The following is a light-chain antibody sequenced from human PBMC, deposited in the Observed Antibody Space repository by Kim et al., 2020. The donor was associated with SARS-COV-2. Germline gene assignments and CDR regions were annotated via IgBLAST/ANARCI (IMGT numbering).Light chain of an antibody. Sequence: AAVGDRVNISGRASEYIYSRLARYQQQPGKAPKLLISGASNLQPVVSPRFSALGSGTDLTHPFSSLQREDCATFYCQQLNSFPLTFRGGTKV. V-gene: IGKV1-12*01. CDR3: QQLNSFPLT. J-gene: IGKJ4*01. CDR1: EYIYSR. CDR2: GAS.